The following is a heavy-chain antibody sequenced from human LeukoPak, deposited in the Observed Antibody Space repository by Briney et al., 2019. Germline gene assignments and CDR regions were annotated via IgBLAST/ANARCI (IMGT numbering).Heavy chain of an antibody. V-gene: IGHV1-18*01. CDR1: GYTFTSYD. Sequence: ASVKVSCKASGYTFTSYDNNWVRQATGQGLEWMGWISAYNGNTNYAQKLQGRVTMTTDTSTSTAYMELRSLRSDDTAVYYCAKGWATVTTGPFDYWGQGTLVTFSS. D-gene: IGHD4-11*01. CDR2: ISAYNGNT. J-gene: IGHJ4*02. CDR3: AKGWATVTTGPFDY.